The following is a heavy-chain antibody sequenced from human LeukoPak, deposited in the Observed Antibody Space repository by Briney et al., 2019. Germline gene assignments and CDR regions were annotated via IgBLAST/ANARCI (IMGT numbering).Heavy chain of an antibody. CDR3: ANRAGYYDSSGYSLDDAFDI. CDR1: GFTFSSYA. Sequence: GRSLRLSCAASGFTFSSYAMSWVRQAPGKGLEWVSAISGSGGSTYYADSVKGRFTISRDNSKNTLYLQMNSLRAEDTAVYYCANRAGYYDSSGYSLDDAFDIWGQGTMVTVSS. CDR2: ISGSGGST. D-gene: IGHD3-22*01. V-gene: IGHV3-23*01. J-gene: IGHJ3*02.